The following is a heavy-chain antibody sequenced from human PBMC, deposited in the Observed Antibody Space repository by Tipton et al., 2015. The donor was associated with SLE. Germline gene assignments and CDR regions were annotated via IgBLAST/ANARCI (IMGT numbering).Heavy chain of an antibody. V-gene: IGHV3-33*06. D-gene: IGHD3-22*01. CDR2: IWFDGNSE. Sequence: SGFTFSTHGMHWVRQAPGKGLEWVAVIWFDGNSESYADSVKGRFTISRDNSRSTVYLQMNSLRAEDTSVYYCAKDHSGCGGHDAPDFWGQGTMVTVSS. CDR1: GFTFSTHG. CDR3: AKDHSGCGGHDAPDF. J-gene: IGHJ3*01.